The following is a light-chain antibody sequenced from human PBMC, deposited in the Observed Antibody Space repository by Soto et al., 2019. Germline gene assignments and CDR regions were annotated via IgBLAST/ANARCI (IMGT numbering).Light chain of an antibody. Sequence: QSVLTQPPSASGTPGQRVTISCSGTFSNIGGNTVNWYQQLPGTAPKLLLYSNNHRPSGVPDRFSGSKSGTSASLAISGLQSEDEADYYCAAWDDSLNGPVFGGGTQLTVL. CDR3: AAWDDSLNGPV. CDR2: SNN. CDR1: FSNIGGNT. J-gene: IGLJ3*02. V-gene: IGLV1-44*01.